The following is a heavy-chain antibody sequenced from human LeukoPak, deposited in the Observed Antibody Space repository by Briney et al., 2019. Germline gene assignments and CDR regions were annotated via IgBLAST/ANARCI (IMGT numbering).Heavy chain of an antibody. J-gene: IGHJ4*02. D-gene: IGHD6-6*01. Sequence: GGSLRLSCAASGFTFSSYNMNWVRQAPGKGLEWVANIKQDGTEKYYVDSVKGRSSISRDNAKNSLYLQMNSLRAEDTAVYYCARDFRPDYWGQGTLVTVST. CDR3: ARDFRPDY. CDR2: IKQDGTEK. CDR1: GFTFSSYN. V-gene: IGHV3-7*04.